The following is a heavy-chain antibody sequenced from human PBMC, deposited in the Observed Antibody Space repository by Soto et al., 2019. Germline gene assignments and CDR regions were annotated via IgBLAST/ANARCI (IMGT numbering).Heavy chain of an antibody. CDR2: VWYDGSNK. J-gene: IGHJ5*02. Sequence: PGGSLRLSCAASGFTFSNYAMHWVRQAPGKGLEWVAVVWYDGSNKYYADSVKGRFTISRDNSKNTVYLQMNSLRAEDTAVYYCARGMGAGAGGLDPWGQGALVTVSS. CDR3: ARGMGAGAGGLDP. D-gene: IGHD6-13*01. V-gene: IGHV3-33*01. CDR1: GFTFSNYA.